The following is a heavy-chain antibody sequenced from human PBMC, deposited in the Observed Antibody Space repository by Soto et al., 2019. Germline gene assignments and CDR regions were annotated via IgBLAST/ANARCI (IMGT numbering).Heavy chain of an antibody. CDR3: AHSLYDYVWGTNWFDP. D-gene: IGHD3-16*01. CDR1: GFSLSTSRVG. CDR2: IYWDDDK. V-gene: IGHV2-5*02. J-gene: IGHJ5*02. Sequence: QITLKESGPPLVKPTQTLTLTCTFSGFSLSTSRVGVGWIRQPPGKALEWLALIYWDDDKRYSPSLKSRLTITKDTSKNQVVLTMTNMDPVDTATYYCAHSLYDYVWGTNWFDPWGQGTLVTVSS.